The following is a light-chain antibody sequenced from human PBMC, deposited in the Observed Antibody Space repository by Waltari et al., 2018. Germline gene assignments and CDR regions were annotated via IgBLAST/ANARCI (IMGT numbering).Light chain of an antibody. CDR2: GAL. V-gene: IGKV3-20*01. CDR1: QSLIVAY. J-gene: IGKJ2*01. CDR3: QQYDTSPGT. Sequence: EIILTQSPGTLSLSPGERATLSCRASQSLIVAYLAWYQQKSGQAPRLLIYGALYRASDIPDRFSGSGSGTDFNLTISRLEPEDFAVYYCQQYDTSPGTFGQGTKLEIK.